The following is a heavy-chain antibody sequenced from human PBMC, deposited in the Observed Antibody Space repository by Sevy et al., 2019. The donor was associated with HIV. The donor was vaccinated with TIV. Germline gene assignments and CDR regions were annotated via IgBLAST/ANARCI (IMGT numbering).Heavy chain of an antibody. CDR2: IKQDGSEK. CDR1: GFTFSSYW. Sequence: GGSLRLSCAASGFTFSSYWMSWVRQAPGKGLEWVANIKQDGSEKYYVDSVEGRFTISRDNAKNSLYLQMNSLRAEDTAVYYCARVEHSSGWYDYYYYYMDVWGKGTTVTVSS. V-gene: IGHV3-7*03. J-gene: IGHJ6*03. D-gene: IGHD6-19*01. CDR3: ARVEHSSGWYDYYYYYMDV.